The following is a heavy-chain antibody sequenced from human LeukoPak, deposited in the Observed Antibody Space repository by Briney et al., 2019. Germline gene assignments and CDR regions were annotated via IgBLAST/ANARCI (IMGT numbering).Heavy chain of an antibody. CDR3: AGRYCSGGSCYSPSAFDI. CDR1: GGSISSYY. D-gene: IGHD2-15*01. J-gene: IGHJ3*02. Sequence: SETLSLTCTVSGGSISSYYWSCRRQPPGKGLEWIGYIYYSGSTNYNPSLKSRVSISVDTSKNQFSLKLSSVTAADTAVYYCAGRYCSGGSCYSPSAFDIWGQGTMVTVSS. CDR2: IYYSGST. V-gene: IGHV4-59*08.